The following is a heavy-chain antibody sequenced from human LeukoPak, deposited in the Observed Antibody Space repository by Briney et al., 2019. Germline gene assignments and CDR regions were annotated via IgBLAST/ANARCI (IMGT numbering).Heavy chain of an antibody. CDR2: ISYDGSNK. Sequence: GRSLRLSCAASGFTFSSYVMHWVRQAPGKGLEWVAVISYDGSNKYYADSVKGRFTISRDNSKNTLYLQMNSLRAEDTAVYYCAGGYSSSWYGFDYWGQGTLVTVSS. J-gene: IGHJ4*02. CDR1: GFTFSSYV. D-gene: IGHD6-13*01. CDR3: AGGYSSSWYGFDY. V-gene: IGHV3-30*01.